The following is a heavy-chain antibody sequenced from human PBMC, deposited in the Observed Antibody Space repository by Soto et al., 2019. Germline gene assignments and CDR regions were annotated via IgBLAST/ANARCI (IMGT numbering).Heavy chain of an antibody. V-gene: IGHV3-30-3*01. CDR1: GFTFSYHA. J-gene: IGHJ6*02. CDR2: ISYDGDNK. CDR3: ARGTTTSAFSAMDV. Sequence: QGQLVESGGGVVQPGRSLRLSCSASGFTFSYHALNWVHQAPGKGLEWVAVISYDGDNKYIAESVKGRFTISRDNSKNTVSLQMNSLRTEDTAMYFCARGTTTSAFSAMDVWGQGTTVTVSS. D-gene: IGHD1-1*01.